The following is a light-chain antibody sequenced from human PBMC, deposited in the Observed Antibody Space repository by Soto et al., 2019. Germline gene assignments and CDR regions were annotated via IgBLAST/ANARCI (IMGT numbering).Light chain of an antibody. CDR2: SNT. V-gene: IGLV1-47*02. CDR3: AAWDDNLSGYV. J-gene: IGLJ1*01. Sequence: QSVLTQPPSASGTPGQRVTISCSGSSSNIAINSVYWYQQLPGTAPKLLIYSNTQRPSGVPDRFSGSKSGASASLAISGLRSEDEADYYCAAWDDNLSGYVFGTGTSSPS. CDR1: SSNIAINS.